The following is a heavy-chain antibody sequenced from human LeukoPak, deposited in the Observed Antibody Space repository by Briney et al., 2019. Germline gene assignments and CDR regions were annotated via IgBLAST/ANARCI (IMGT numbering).Heavy chain of an antibody. CDR2: INPNSGGT. D-gene: IGHD4-23*01. J-gene: IGHJ3*02. CDR3: ACSTTVVEAFDI. CDR1: GYTFTGYY. Sequence: ASVKVSCKASGYTFTGYYMHWVRQAPGQGLAWMGWINPNSGGTNYAQKFQGRVTMTRDTSISTAYMELSRLRSDDTAVYYCACSTTVVEAFDIWGQGTMVTVSS. V-gene: IGHV1-2*02.